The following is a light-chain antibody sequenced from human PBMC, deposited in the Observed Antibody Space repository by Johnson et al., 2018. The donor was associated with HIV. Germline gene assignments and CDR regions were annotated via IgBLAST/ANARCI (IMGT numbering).Light chain of an antibody. Sequence: QSVLTQPPSVSAAPGQKVTISCSGNNSNIGNNYVSWYQHLPGTAPKLLIYDNNKRPSGIPDRFSASKSGTSATLGITGLQPEDEADYYCGTWGSSLSGGLYVFGTGTKVTVL. J-gene: IGLJ1*01. CDR3: GTWGSSLSGGLYV. CDR2: DNN. CDR1: NSNIGNNY. V-gene: IGLV1-51*01.